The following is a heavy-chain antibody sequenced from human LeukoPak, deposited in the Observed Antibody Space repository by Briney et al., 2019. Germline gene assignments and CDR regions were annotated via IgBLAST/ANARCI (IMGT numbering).Heavy chain of an antibody. J-gene: IGHJ4*02. Sequence: GASVKVSCKASGYTFTSYDINWVRQTTGQGLEWMGWMNPNSGNTGYAQKFQGRVTMTRDTSTTTFYMELSSLTSEDAAIYYCARELPSTYYFDYWGQGTLVAVSS. CDR1: GYTFTSYD. CDR2: MNPNSGNT. D-gene: IGHD2-21*01. V-gene: IGHV1-8*01. CDR3: ARELPSTYYFDY.